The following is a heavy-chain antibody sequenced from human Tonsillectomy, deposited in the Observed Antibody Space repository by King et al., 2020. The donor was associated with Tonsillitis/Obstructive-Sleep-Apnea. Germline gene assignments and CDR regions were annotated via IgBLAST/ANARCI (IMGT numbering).Heavy chain of an antibody. J-gene: IGHJ4*02. Sequence: VQLVESGGGLVQPGGSLRLSCAASGFTFSHAWMSGVRQAPGKGLEWVGRIKCKSDGGTIDYTAPVKDRFTISRDDSKNRLYLQMNSLKTEDTAVYYCTARGGRYWGQGTLVTVSS. CDR1: GFTFSHAW. D-gene: IGHD3-10*01. CDR3: TARGGRY. CDR2: IKCKSDGGTI. V-gene: IGHV3-15*01.